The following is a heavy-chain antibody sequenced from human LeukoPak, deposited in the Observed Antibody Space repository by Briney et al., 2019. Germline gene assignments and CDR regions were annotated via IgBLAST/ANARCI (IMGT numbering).Heavy chain of an antibody. J-gene: IGHJ4*02. Sequence: PGGSLRLSCAASGFTFSSYAMSWVRQAPGKGLEWVSAISGSGGSTYYADSVKGRFTISRDNSKNTLYLQMNSLRAEDTAVYYCAKASFGYDFWSGYYTDWGQGTLVTVSS. V-gene: IGHV3-23*01. CDR1: GFTFSSYA. CDR2: ISGSGGST. CDR3: AKASFGYDFWSGYYTD. D-gene: IGHD3-3*01.